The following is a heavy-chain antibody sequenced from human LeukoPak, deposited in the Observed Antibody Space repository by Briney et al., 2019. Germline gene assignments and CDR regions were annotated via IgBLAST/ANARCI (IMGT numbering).Heavy chain of an antibody. J-gene: IGHJ4*02. CDR3: AGTPDLDIVVVPAAPGAFDY. Sequence: ASVKVSCKASGYTFTSYGISWVRQAPGQGLEWMGWISAYNGNTNYAQKLQGRVTMTTDTSTSTAYMELRSLRSDDTAVYYCAGTPDLDIVVVPAAPGAFDYWGQGTLVTVSS. CDR2: ISAYNGNT. V-gene: IGHV1-18*01. CDR1: GYTFTSYG. D-gene: IGHD2-2*01.